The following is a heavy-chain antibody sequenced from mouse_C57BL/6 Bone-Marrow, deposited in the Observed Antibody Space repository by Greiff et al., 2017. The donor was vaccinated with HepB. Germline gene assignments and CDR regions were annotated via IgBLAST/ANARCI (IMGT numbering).Heavy chain of an antibody. V-gene: IGHV1-80*01. CDR2: IYPGDGDT. CDR1: GYAFSSYW. J-gene: IGHJ4*01. D-gene: IGHD1-1*01. CDR3: ARPITTVVARDAMDY. Sequence: VQLQQSGAELVKPGASVKISCKASGYAFSSYWMNWVKQRPGKGLEWIGQIYPGDGDTNYNGKFKGKATLTAAKSSSTAYMQLSSLTSEDSAVYFCARPITTVVARDAMDYWGQGTSVTVSS.